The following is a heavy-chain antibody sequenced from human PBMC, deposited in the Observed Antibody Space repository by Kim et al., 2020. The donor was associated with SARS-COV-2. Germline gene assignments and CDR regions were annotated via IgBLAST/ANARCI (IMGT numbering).Heavy chain of an antibody. V-gene: IGHV3-30*07. CDR3: ARDPVLRFLEWLLDY. D-gene: IGHD3-3*01. J-gene: IGHJ4*02. Sequence: AVNGRFTITRDNSKNTLYRQMNSLRAEDTAVYYCARDPVLRFLEWLLDYWGQGTLVTVSS.